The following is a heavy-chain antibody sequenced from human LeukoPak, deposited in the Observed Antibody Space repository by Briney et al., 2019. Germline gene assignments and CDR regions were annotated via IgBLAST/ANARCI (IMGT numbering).Heavy chain of an antibody. D-gene: IGHD2-8*02. V-gene: IGHV3-7*01. J-gene: IGHJ4*02. Sequence: GGSLRLSCKTSGFFFDNHWMSWVRQAPGKGLKWVANINQDGSEAYYVASVEGRFTISRDSAWHSVHLQMNSLRAEDTAVYYCARLFGGVTTFDYWGQGALVTVSS. CDR3: ARLFGGVTTFDY. CDR1: GFFFDNHW. CDR2: INQDGSEA.